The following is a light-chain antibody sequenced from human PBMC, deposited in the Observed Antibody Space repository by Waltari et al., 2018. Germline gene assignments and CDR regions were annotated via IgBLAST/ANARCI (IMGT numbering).Light chain of an antibody. J-gene: IGLJ3*02. CDR3: YSTADNNWV. V-gene: IGLV3-27*01. Sequence: SYELTQPSSVSVSPGQTATIPCPGDVLAKKYGRWLQQKPGQAPVVVIYKGSERPSGIPERFSGSDSGATVTLTITGAQFEDEADYYCYSTADNNWVFGGGTKLTVL. CDR2: KGS. CDR1: VLAKKY.